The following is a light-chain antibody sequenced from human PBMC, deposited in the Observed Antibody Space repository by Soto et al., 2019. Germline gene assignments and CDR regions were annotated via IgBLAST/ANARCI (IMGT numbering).Light chain of an antibody. V-gene: IGKV3-20*01. CDR3: QQYGSS. J-gene: IGKJ5*01. CDR2: AAS. CDR1: QSVSSSY. Sequence: EIVFTHSPGTLSLSPGERATLSCRASQSVSSSYLAWYQQKPGQAPRLLIYAASSRATGVPDRFSGSGSGTDFTLTISRLEPEDFAVYYCQQYGSSFGQGTRLEIK.